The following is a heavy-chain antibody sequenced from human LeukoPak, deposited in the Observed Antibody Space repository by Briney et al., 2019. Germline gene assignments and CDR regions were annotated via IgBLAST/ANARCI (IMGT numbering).Heavy chain of an antibody. CDR2: IKQDRSEK. CDR1: GLSVSGYW. V-gene: IGHV3-7*01. D-gene: IGHD2-8*02. Sequence: GGSLRLSCAASGLSVSGYWLTWVRQAPGKGLEWVANIKQDRSEKNYVDSVKGRFTISRDNADNSLYLEMTNLRVEDTAVYFCASRYCTGVNCFAASYMCMDVWGKGTTVTVSS. J-gene: IGHJ6*03. CDR3: ASRYCTGVNCFAASYMCMDV.